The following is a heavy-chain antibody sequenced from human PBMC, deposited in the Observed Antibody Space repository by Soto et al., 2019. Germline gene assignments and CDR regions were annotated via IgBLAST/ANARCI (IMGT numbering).Heavy chain of an antibody. CDR2: IIPIFGKA. J-gene: IGHJ6*02. D-gene: IGHD2-2*01. Sequence: QVQLVQSGAEVKKPGSSVKVSCKASGGTFSSYAISWVRQAPGQGLEWMGGIIPIFGKANYAQKFQGRVTITADKSTSTAYMELSSLRSEDTAVYYCALGYCSSTSCYGDLHYYYGMDVWGQGTTVTVSS. CDR1: GGTFSSYA. V-gene: IGHV1-69*06. CDR3: ALGYCSSTSCYGDLHYYYGMDV.